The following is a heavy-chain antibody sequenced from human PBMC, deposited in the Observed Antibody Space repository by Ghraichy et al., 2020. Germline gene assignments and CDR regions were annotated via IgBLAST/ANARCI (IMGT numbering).Heavy chain of an antibody. CDR2: MYYSGST. V-gene: IGHV4-59*01. CDR3: ARVSKLGGSTGFDY. Sequence: SETLSLTCTVSGGSLSSYYWSWIRQPPGKGLEWIAYMYYSGSTTYNPSLKSRVTISVDTSKNQLSLKLNSVTAADTAVYFCARVSKLGGSTGFDYWGQGALVTVSS. D-gene: IGHD1-26*01. CDR1: GGSLSSYY. J-gene: IGHJ4*02.